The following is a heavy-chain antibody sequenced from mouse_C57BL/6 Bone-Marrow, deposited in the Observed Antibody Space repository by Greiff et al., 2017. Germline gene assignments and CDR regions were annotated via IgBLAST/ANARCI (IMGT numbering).Heavy chain of an antibody. D-gene: IGHD1-1*01. V-gene: IGHV1-56*01. CDR3: ARGNYYGSSYEDY. CDR2: FFPGSGST. Sequence: VQLQQSGPELVRPGASVKISCKAPGYTFTSPWMQWVRQRPGQGLEWIGEFFPGSGSTYYNEKFKGKATLTVDKSSSTAYMQLSSLTSEDYAVDFCARGNYYGSSYEDYWGQGTLVTVSA. CDR1: GYTFTSPW. J-gene: IGHJ3*01.